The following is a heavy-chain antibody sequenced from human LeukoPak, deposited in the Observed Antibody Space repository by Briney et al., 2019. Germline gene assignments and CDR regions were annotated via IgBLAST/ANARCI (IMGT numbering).Heavy chain of an antibody. V-gene: IGHV4-38-2*02. CDR3: ARGAEYYAIWRGYAGYSDY. CDR2: ISHRGST. Sequence: PSQTLSLTCTVSGYSISNGYYWGWIRQPPGKGLEWVGSISHRGSTYYNPSLRSRITISLDRSKQKFSLKLTSVTAADTAVYFCARGAEYYAIWRGYAGYSDYWGQGISVTVSS. J-gene: IGHJ4*02. CDR1: GYSISNGYY. D-gene: IGHD3-3*01.